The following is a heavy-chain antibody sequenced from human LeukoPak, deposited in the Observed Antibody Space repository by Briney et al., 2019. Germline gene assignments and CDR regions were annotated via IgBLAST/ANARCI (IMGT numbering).Heavy chain of an antibody. V-gene: IGHV4-34*01. D-gene: IGHD3-16*01. CDR1: GGSFSGYY. CDR2: INHSGST. J-gene: IGHJ4*02. CDR3: ARGGRLRLALPDY. Sequence: SETLSLTSAVYGGSFSGYYWSWIRQPPGKGLEWIGEINHSGSTNYNPSLKSRVTISVDTSKNQFSLKLSSVTAADTAVYYCARGGRLRLALPDYWGQGTLVTVSS.